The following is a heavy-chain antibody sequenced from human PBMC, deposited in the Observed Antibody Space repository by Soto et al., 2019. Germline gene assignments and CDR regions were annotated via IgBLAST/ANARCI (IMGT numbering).Heavy chain of an antibody. Sequence: GGSLRLSCAASGFTFSSYSMNWVRQAPGKGLEWVSSISSSSSYIYYADSVKGRFTISRDNAKNSLYLQMNSLRAEDTAVYYSARYAWKRLLESSFAYWFDPWGQGTLVTVSS. V-gene: IGHV3-21*01. CDR3: ARYAWKRLLESSFAYWFDP. J-gene: IGHJ5*02. D-gene: IGHD1-1*01. CDR1: GFTFSSYS. CDR2: ISSSSSYI.